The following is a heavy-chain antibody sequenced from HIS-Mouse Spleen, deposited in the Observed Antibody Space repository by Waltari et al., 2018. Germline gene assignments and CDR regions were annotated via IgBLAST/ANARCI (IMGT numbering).Heavy chain of an antibody. J-gene: IGHJ4*02. CDR2: ISWNSGSI. CDR1: FTFDDYA. Sequence: FTFDDYAMHWVRQAPGKGLEWVSGISWNSGSIGYADSVKGRFTISRDNAKNSLYLQMNSLRAEDTALYYCAKDGGYYDFWSGYYDYWGQGTLVTVSS. D-gene: IGHD3-3*01. V-gene: IGHV3-9*01. CDR3: AKDGGYYDFWSGYYDY.